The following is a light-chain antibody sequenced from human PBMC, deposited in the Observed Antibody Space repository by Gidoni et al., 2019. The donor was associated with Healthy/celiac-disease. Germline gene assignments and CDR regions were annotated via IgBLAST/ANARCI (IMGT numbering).Light chain of an antibody. V-gene: IGKV3-20*01. Sequence: EIAWTPSSGTLSLSPGERATLSCRYSQSVSSSYLAWYQQKPGQAPRLLIYGASSRATGIPDRFSGSGSGTDFTLTISRLEPEDFAVYYCQQYGSSPLTFGQGTKVEIK. CDR1: QSVSSSY. J-gene: IGKJ1*01. CDR2: GAS. CDR3: QQYGSSPLT.